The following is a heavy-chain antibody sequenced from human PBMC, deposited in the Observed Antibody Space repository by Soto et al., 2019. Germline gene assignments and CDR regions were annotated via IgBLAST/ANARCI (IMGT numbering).Heavy chain of an antibody. Sequence: PSETLSLTCTVSGGSISSYYWSWIRQPPGKGLEWIGYIYYSGSTNYNPSLKSRVTISVDTSKNQFSLKLSSVTAADTAVYYCARDLKAERFRNGFDPWGQGTLVTVSS. J-gene: IGHJ5*02. CDR2: IYYSGST. CDR1: GGSISSYY. V-gene: IGHV4-59*01. CDR3: ARDLKAERFRNGFDP.